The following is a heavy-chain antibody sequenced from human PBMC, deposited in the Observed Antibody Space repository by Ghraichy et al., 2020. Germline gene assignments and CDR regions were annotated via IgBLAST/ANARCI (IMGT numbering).Heavy chain of an antibody. Sequence: GGSLRLSCGASGFSFIDTWMNWVRQAPGKGLAWVGRIKSRNDGSTTDYGIPVKGRFTISRVDSKNTLYLQMNSLRPDDTAVYFCTMEYWYYMKACGKGTTVTVAS. CDR1: GFSFIDTW. J-gene: IGHJ6*03. D-gene: IGHD2-8*02. CDR2: IKSRNDGSTT. V-gene: IGHV3-15*07. CDR3: TMEYWYYMKA.